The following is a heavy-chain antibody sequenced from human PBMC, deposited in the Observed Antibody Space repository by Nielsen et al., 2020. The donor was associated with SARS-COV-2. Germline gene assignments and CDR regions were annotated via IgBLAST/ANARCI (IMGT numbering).Heavy chain of an antibody. J-gene: IGHJ4*02. CDR1: GGTFSSYA. Sequence: ASVKVSCKASGGTFSSYAISWVRQAPGQGLEWMGWISAYNGNTNYAQKLQGRVTMTTDTSTSTAYMELRSLRSDDTAVYYCARDQRMITFGGVIVSLDYWGQGTLVTVSS. V-gene: IGHV1-18*01. CDR2: ISAYNGNT. CDR3: ARDQRMITFGGVIVSLDY. D-gene: IGHD3-16*02.